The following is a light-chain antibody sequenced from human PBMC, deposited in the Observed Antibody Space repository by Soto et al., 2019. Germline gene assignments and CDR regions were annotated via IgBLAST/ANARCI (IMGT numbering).Light chain of an antibody. J-gene: IGLJ2*01. V-gene: IGLV1-51*02. CDR1: SSNIGNNY. CDR2: GKD. CDR3: QCYDNSLGANVL. Sequence: QSVLTQPPSVSAAPGQKVTVPCSGSSSNIGNNYVSWYQQLRGTAPQLLINGKDNRPSGVPDRYSVSRSGTSASLAITGLQAEDEAVYYWQCYDNSLGANVLFGGRTQVTVL.